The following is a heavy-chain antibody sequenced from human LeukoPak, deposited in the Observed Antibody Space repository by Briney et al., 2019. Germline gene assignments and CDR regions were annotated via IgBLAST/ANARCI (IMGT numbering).Heavy chain of an antibody. Sequence: SETLSLTCAVYGGSFSGYYWSWIRQPPGKGLEWIGEINHSGSTNYNPSLKSRVTISVDTSKNQFSLKPSSVTAADTAVYYCARGRGYSYDYYYYGMDVWGQGTTVTVSS. CDR3: ARGRGYSYDYYYYGMDV. J-gene: IGHJ6*02. V-gene: IGHV4-34*01. CDR1: GGSFSGYY. D-gene: IGHD5-18*01. CDR2: INHSGST.